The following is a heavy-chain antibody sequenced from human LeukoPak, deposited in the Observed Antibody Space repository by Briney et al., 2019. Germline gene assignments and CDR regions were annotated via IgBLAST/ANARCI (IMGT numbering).Heavy chain of an antibody. J-gene: IGHJ4*02. CDR2: IRYDGSNK. D-gene: IGHD5-12*01. V-gene: IGHV3-30*02. CDR1: GFTFSTYG. CDR3: ARDRGPPTYSGYEGGIDY. Sequence: GGSLRLSCAASGFTFSTYGMHWVRQAPGKGLEWVAFIRYDGSNKYYADSVKGRFTISRDNSKNTLYLQMNSLRAEDTAVYYCARDRGPPTYSGYEGGIDYWGQGTLVTVSS.